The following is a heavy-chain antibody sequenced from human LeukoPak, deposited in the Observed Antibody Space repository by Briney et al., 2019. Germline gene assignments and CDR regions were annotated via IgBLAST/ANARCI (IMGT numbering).Heavy chain of an antibody. J-gene: IGHJ4*01. Sequence: GGSLRLSCAASGFIFSSDAMTWVRQAPEKGLEWVSGISASGGGTYYADPVKGRFTVSRDNSKNTLYLQMNNLRAEDTAVYYCVKDFSANWLKWGHGALVTVSS. V-gene: IGHV3-23*01. CDR2: ISASGGGT. D-gene: IGHD3-9*01. CDR1: GFIFSSDA. CDR3: VKDFSANWLK.